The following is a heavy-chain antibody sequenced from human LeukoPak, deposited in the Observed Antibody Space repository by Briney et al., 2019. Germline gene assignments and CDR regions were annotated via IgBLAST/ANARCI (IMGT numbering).Heavy chain of an antibody. D-gene: IGHD3-22*01. J-gene: IGHJ4*02. V-gene: IGHV2-70*11. CDR1: GFSLSTSGMC. CDR2: IDWDDDE. Sequence: SGPALVKPTQTLTLTCTFSGFSLSTSGMCVSWIRQPPGKALEWLARIDWDDDEYFSTSLKTRLTISKDTSKNQVVLTMTNMNPVDTATYYCAREVVVTSTSKYYIDYWGQGTLVTVSS. CDR3: AREVVVTSTSKYYIDY.